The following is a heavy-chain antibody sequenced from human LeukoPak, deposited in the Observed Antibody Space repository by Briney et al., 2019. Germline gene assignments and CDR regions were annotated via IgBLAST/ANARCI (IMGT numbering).Heavy chain of an antibody. J-gene: IGHJ4*02. D-gene: IGHD3-16*02. CDR2: ISAGSTV. V-gene: IGHV3-48*03. CDR1: GFTFYSYG. Sequence: GGSLRLSCAASGFTFYSYGMNWVRQAPGKGLEWISYISAGSTVYYADSVKGRFTISRDNSKNTLYLQMNSLRAEDTAVYYCAKDLLYSDVWGSYRPNPLDYWGQGTLVTVSS. CDR3: AKDLLYSDVWGSYRPNPLDY.